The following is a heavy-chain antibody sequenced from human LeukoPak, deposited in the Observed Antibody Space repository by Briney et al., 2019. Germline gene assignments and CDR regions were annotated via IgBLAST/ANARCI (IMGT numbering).Heavy chain of an antibody. CDR1: GGSISSSNW. CDR3: ARDRVYYDSSAAPIFDP. J-gene: IGHJ5*02. CDR2: IYHSGST. V-gene: IGHV4-4*02. D-gene: IGHD3-22*01. Sequence: PSETLSLTCAVSGGSISSSNWWSWVRQPPGKGLEWIGEIYHSGSTNYNPSLKSRVTMSVDTSKNQFSLKLSSVTAADTAVYYCARDRVYYDSSAAPIFDPWGQGTLVTVSS.